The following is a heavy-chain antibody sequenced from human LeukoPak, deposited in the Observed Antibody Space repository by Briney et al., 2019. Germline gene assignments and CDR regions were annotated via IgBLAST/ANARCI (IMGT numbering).Heavy chain of an antibody. CDR3: ARFSGYCSSTSCYGYFDY. CDR2: IKQDGSEK. D-gene: IGHD2-2*01. V-gene: IGHV3-7*01. Sequence: GGSLRLSCAASGFTFSSYWMSWVRQAPGKGLEWVANIKQDGSEKYYVDSVKGRFTISRDNAKNSLYLQMNSLRAEDAAVYYCARFSGYCSSTSCYGYFDYWGQGTLVTVSS. J-gene: IGHJ4*02. CDR1: GFTFSSYW.